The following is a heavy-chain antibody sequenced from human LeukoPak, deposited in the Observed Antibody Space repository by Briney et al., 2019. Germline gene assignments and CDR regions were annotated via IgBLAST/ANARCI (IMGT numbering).Heavy chain of an antibody. J-gene: IGHJ4*02. V-gene: IGHV3-23*01. CDR1: GFTFSSYA. Sequence: GGSLRLSCAASGFTFSSYAMSWVRQAPGKGLEWVSATSGSGGSTYYADSVKGRFTISRDNSKNTLYLQMNGLRAEDTAVYYRAKSPTGTPDYWGQGTLVTVSS. CDR3: AKSPTGTPDY. D-gene: IGHD1-7*01. CDR2: TSGSGGST.